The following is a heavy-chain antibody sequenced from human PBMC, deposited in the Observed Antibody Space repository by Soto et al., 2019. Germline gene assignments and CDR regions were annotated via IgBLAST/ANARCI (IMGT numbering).Heavy chain of an antibody. V-gene: IGHV3-33*01. D-gene: IGHD5-18*01. CDR3: AREPDTATWFDY. J-gene: IGHJ4*02. CDR1: GFTFSSYG. Sequence: QVQLVESGGGVVQPGRSLRLSCAASGFTFSSYGMHWVRQAPGKGLEWVAVIWYDGSNKYYADSVKGRFTISRDNSKNTLYLQMNRLRAEDTAVYYCAREPDTATWFDYWGQGTLVTVSS. CDR2: IWYDGSNK.